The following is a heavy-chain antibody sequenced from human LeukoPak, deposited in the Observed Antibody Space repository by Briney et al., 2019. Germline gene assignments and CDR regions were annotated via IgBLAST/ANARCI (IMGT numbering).Heavy chain of an antibody. J-gene: IGHJ4*02. D-gene: IGHD6-13*01. CDR3: ARDALHSSSQDY. V-gene: IGHV3-21*01. CDR2: ISSSSSYI. Sequence: GGSLRLSCAASGFTFSSYWMHWVRQAPGKGLVWVSSISSSSSYIYYADSVKGRFTISRDNAKNSLYLQMNSLRAEDTAVYYCARDALHSSSQDYWGQGTLVTVSS. CDR1: GFTFSSYW.